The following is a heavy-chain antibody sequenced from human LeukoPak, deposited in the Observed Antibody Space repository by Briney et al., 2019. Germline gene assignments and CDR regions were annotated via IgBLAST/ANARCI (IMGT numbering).Heavy chain of an antibody. CDR1: GFTFSSYA. Sequence: SGGSLRLSCAASGFTFSSYAMSWVRQAPGKGLEWVSAIIGGGGSTYYADSVKGRFTISRDNSKSTLYLQMNSLRAEDTAAYYCAKPGYCSRTGCHYYYYYYMDVWGKGTTVTVSS. CDR3: AKPGYCSRTGCHYYYYYYMDV. CDR2: IIGGGGST. J-gene: IGHJ6*03. V-gene: IGHV3-23*01. D-gene: IGHD2-2*03.